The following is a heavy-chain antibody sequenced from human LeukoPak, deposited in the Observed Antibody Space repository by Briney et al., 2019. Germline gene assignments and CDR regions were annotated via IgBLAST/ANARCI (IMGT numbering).Heavy chain of an antibody. J-gene: IGHJ4*02. V-gene: IGHV4-39*07. CDR1: GGSISSSAYY. CDR3: ARGFRYFDY. CDR2: IYYSGNT. D-gene: IGHD3-3*01. Sequence: SETLSLTCSVSGGSISSSAYYWGWIRQPPGQGLEWIGSIYYSGNTYYNPSLKSRVTISVDTSKNQFSLKLTSVTAADTAVYYCARGFRYFDYWGQRTLVTVSS.